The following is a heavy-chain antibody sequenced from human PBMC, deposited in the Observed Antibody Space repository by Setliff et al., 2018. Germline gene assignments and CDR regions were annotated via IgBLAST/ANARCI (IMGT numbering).Heavy chain of an antibody. Sequence: GGSLRLSCAASGFTVSAYDMSWVRQAPGKGLEWVSLLDNDGSTYYADSVRGRFTISRDNSKNTLYLQMSSLRTEDTAVYYCRLWFGELLRDYWGQGTLVTVSS. CDR2: LDNDGST. CDR3: RLWFGELLRDY. J-gene: IGHJ4*02. D-gene: IGHD3-10*01. V-gene: IGHV3-53*01. CDR1: GFTVSAYD.